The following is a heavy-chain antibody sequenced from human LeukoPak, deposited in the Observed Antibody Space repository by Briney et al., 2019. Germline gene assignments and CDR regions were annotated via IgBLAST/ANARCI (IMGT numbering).Heavy chain of an antibody. CDR3: AREPYGEYYFDY. Sequence: SETLSLTCTVSGGSISSYYWSWIRQPPGKGLEWIGYIYYSGSTNYNPSLKSRVTISVDTSKNQFSLKLSSVTAADTAVYYCAREPYGEYYFDYWGQGTLVTVSS. D-gene: IGHD2-8*01. V-gene: IGHV4-59*01. J-gene: IGHJ4*02. CDR2: IYYSGST. CDR1: GGSISSYY.